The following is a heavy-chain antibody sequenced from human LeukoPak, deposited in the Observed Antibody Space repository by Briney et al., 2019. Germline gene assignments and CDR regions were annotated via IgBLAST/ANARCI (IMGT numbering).Heavy chain of an antibody. V-gene: IGHV4-4*02. CDR1: GGSISSSNW. Sequence: SGTLSLTCAVSGGSISSSNWWSWVRQPPGKGLEWIGEIYHSGSTNYNPSLKSRVTISVDKSKNQFSLKLSSVTAADTAVYYCARTYYDFWSGYFYSYYFDYWGQGTLVTVSS. D-gene: IGHD3-3*01. CDR3: ARTYYDFWSGYFYSYYFDY. CDR2: IYHSGST. J-gene: IGHJ4*02.